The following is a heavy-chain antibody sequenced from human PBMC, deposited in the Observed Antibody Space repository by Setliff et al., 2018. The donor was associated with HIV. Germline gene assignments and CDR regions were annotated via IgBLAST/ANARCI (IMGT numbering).Heavy chain of an antibody. J-gene: IGHJ4*02. V-gene: IGHV3-23*01. D-gene: IGHD3-10*01. CDR3: AQLSVPYQYGSVPTGVMKY. CDR2: ISGSGDDT. Sequence: PGGSLRLSCAASGFTFSSYAMGWVRQAPGKGLEWVSAISGSGDDTLYADSVKGRFTISSDNSNNTLYLQMNSLRAGDTAVYYCAQLSVPYQYGSVPTGVMKYWGQGALVTVSS. CDR1: GFTFSSYA.